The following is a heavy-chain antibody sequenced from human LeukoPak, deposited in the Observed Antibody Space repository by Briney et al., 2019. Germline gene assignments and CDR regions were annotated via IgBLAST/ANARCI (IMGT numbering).Heavy chain of an antibody. CDR3: ARHGTAPTYYYGSGSYYRRHEYYYMDV. D-gene: IGHD3-10*01. V-gene: IGHV4-34*01. Sequence: PSETLSLTCAVYGGSFSGYYWSWIRQPPGKGLEWIGEINHSGSTNYNPSPKSRVTISVDTSKNQFSLKLSSVTAADTAVYYCARHGTAPTYYYGSGSYYRRHEYYYMDVWGKGTTVTISS. J-gene: IGHJ6*03. CDR1: GGSFSGYY. CDR2: INHSGST.